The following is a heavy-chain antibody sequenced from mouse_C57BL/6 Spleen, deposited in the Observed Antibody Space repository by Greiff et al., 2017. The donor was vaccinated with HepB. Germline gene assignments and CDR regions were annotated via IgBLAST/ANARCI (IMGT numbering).Heavy chain of an antibody. J-gene: IGHJ3*01. D-gene: IGHD2-4*01. CDR2: INPGSGGT. V-gene: IGHV1-54*01. CDR1: GYAFTNYL. CDR3: ARRGPYYDYP. Sequence: VQLQQSGAELVRPGTSVKVSCKASGYAFTNYLIEWVKQRPGQGLEWIGVINPGSGGTNYNEKFKGKATLTADKSSSTAYMQLSSLTSEDSAVYFCARRGPYYDYPWGQGTLVTVSA.